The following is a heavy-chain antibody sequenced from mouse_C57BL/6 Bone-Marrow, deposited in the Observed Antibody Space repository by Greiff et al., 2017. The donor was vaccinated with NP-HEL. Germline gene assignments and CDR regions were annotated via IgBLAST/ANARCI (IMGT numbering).Heavy chain of an antibody. CDR2: IDPSDSET. Sequence: VQLQQPGAELVRPGSSVKLSCKASGYTFTSYWMHWVKQRPIQGLEWIGNIDPSDSETHYNQKFKDKATLTVDKSSSTAYMQLSSLTSEDSAVYYCARIYYGNPAWFAYWGQGTLVTVSA. CDR1: GYTFTSYW. D-gene: IGHD2-1*01. V-gene: IGHV1-52*01. J-gene: IGHJ3*01. CDR3: ARIYYGNPAWFAY.